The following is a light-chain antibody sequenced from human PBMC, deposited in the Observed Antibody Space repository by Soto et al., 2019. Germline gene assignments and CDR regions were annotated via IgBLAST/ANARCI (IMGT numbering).Light chain of an antibody. V-gene: IGKV1-39*01. CDR2: DAS. CDR1: QDVSNY. CDR3: QPSYSNPIT. J-gene: IGKJ5*01. Sequence: DVHMTQSASSLSASVGDRVTITCEAGQDVSNYLNWYQQKLGKAPKLLIYDASNLQTGVPSRFSGSGSGTDFTLTLSSLQTEDFETYYCQPSYSNPITFGQGTRLEIK.